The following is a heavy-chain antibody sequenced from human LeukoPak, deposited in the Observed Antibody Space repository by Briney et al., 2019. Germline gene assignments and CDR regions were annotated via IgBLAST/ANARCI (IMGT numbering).Heavy chain of an antibody. D-gene: IGHD3-3*01. CDR3: ARVGTIFGVAKGNDY. V-gene: IGHV1-8*01. CDR1: GYTFTSYD. Sequence: ASVKVSCKASGYTFTSYDINWVRQAAGQGLEWMGWMNPNSGNTGYAQKFQGRVTMTRNTSISTAYMELSSLRSEDTAVYYCARVGTIFGVAKGNDYWGQGTLVTVSS. CDR2: MNPNSGNT. J-gene: IGHJ4*02.